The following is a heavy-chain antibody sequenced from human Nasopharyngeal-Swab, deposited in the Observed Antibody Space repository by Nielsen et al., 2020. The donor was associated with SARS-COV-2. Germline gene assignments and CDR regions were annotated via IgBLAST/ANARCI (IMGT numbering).Heavy chain of an antibody. Sequence: GASLKISCVDSGFRDYSMNWVRQAPGKGLEWVSSISSSSSDIYYADSVKGRFTISRDSAKNSLYLQMNNLRAEDTAVYYCARGYCSSGSCYAKHYGMDVWGQGTTVTVSS. D-gene: IGHD2-15*01. V-gene: IGHV3-21*01. CDR1: GFRDYS. J-gene: IGHJ6*02. CDR3: ARGYCSSGSCYAKHYGMDV. CDR2: ISSSSSDI.